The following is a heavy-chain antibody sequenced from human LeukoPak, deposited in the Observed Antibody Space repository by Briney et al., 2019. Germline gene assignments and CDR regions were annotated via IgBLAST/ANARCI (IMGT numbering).Heavy chain of an antibody. Sequence: ASVKVSCKASGYTFTSYAISWVRQAPGQGLEWMGRIIPILGIANYAQKFQGRVTITADKSTSTAYMELSSLRSEDTAVYYCAREGIVVVVAATGSFDYWGQGTLVTVSS. CDR3: AREGIVVVVAATGSFDY. V-gene: IGHV1-69*04. J-gene: IGHJ4*02. CDR1: GYTFTSYA. CDR2: IIPILGIA. D-gene: IGHD2-15*01.